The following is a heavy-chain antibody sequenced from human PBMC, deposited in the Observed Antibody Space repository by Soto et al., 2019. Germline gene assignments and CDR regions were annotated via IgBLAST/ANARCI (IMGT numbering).Heavy chain of an antibody. J-gene: IGHJ4*02. CDR1: GFNFNTYT. V-gene: IGHV3-30-3*01. Sequence: QVQLVESGGGVVQPGRSLRLSCAASGFNFNTYTFNWVRQAPGKGLEWVAMISPDGSKTNYADALKGRFTISRDNSNSKVFLQMNSLKTEDSAIYFCARGLLEVMVPFDHWGQGTLVTVS. CDR3: ARGLLEVMVPFDH. D-gene: IGHD2-8*02. CDR2: ISPDGSKT.